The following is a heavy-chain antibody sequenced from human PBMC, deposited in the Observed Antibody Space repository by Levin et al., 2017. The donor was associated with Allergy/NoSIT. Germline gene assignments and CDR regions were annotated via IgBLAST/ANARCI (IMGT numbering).Heavy chain of an antibody. CDR3: ATGLYGSGSYDY. V-gene: IGHV4-34*01. CDR1: GGSFSGYY. Sequence: SQTLSLTCAVYGGSFSGYYWSWIRQPPGKGLEWIGEINHSGSTNYNPSLKSRVTISVDTSKNQFSLKLSSVTAADTAVYYCATGLYGSGSYDYWGQGTLVTVSS. CDR2: INHSGST. J-gene: IGHJ4*02. D-gene: IGHD3-10*01.